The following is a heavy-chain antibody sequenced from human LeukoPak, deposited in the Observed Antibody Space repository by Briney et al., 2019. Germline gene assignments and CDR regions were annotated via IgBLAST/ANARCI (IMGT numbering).Heavy chain of an antibody. CDR2: ISSSSSYI. Sequence: GGSLRLSCAASGFTFSSYSMNWVRQAPGKGLEWVSSISSSSSYIYYADSVKGRFTISRDNAKNSLYLQMNSLRAEDTAVYYCARDRKLLWFGELPNLDYHYYGMDVWGQGTTVTVSS. J-gene: IGHJ6*02. CDR1: GFTFSSYS. CDR3: ARDRKLLWFGELPNLDYHYYGMDV. D-gene: IGHD3-10*01. V-gene: IGHV3-21*01.